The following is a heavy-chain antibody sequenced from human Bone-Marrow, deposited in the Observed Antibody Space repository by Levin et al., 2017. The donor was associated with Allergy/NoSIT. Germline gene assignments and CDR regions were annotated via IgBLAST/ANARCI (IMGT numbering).Heavy chain of an antibody. V-gene: IGHV4-30-4*01. D-gene: IGHD4-17*01. CDR3: SSDRAYGDLDYYIGY. J-gene: IGHJ4*02. CDR1: GDSISSPDFY. Sequence: SQTLSLTCTVSGDSISSPDFYWNWIRQSPGKGLEWIGSTFYSGTTRYNPALRRRAAISVDTSTNRFSLRQGGVTASATAVYFCSSDRAYGDLDYYIGYWGKGGQVTVS. CDR2: TFYSGTT.